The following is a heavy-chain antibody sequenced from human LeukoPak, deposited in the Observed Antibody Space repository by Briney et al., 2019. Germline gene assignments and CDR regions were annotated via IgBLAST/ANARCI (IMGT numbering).Heavy chain of an antibody. CDR3: ARASSGSLSTWFGELFDWYDP. V-gene: IGHV1-3*01. D-gene: IGHD3-10*01. Sequence: ASVKVSCKASGYIFTTHAMHWLRQAPGQRPEWMGWINAGSGYTKYSQKFQGGVTISRDTSASTVYMELRSLGSEDTAVYYCARASSGSLSTWFGELFDWYDPWGQGTLVTVSS. J-gene: IGHJ5*02. CDR1: GYIFTTHA. CDR2: INAGSGYT.